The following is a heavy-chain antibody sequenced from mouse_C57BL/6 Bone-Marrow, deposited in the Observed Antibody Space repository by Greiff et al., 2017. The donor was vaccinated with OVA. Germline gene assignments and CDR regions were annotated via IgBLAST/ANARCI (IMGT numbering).Heavy chain of an antibody. V-gene: IGHV5-15*01. D-gene: IGHD1-1*01. CDR3: AREGYYGSSYYWYFDV. J-gene: IGHJ1*03. CDR1: GFTFSDYG. CDR2: ISNLAYSI. Sequence: EVKVVESGGGLVQPGGSLKLSCAASGFTFSDYGMAWVRQAPRKGPEWVAFISNLAYSIYYADTVTGRFTISRENAKNTLYLEMSSLRSEDTAMYYCAREGYYGSSYYWYFDVWGTGTTVTVSS.